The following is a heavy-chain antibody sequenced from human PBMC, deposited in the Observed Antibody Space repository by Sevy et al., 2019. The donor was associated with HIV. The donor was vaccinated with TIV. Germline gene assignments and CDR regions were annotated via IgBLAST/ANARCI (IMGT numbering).Heavy chain of an antibody. CDR3: AREPYSSSWYGFGWFDP. Sequence: KQSQTLSLTCAISGDSVCSNSAAWNWIRQSPSRGLEWLGRTYYRSKWYNDYAVSVKARITINPDTSKNQFSLQLNSVTPEDTAVYFCAREPYSSSWYGFGWFDPWGQGTLVTVSS. CDR1: GDSVCSNSAA. CDR2: TYYRSKWYN. V-gene: IGHV6-1*01. D-gene: IGHD6-13*01. J-gene: IGHJ5*02.